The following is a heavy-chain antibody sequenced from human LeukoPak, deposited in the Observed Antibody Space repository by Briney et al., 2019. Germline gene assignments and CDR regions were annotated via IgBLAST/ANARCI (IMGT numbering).Heavy chain of an antibody. Sequence: PSETLSLTCTVSGGSISSYYWSWIRQPPGKGLEWIGYNFYSGSTNYNPSLKSRVTISVDTSKNQFSLKLSSVTAADTAVYYCARHGSVSSGALVWGQGTLVTVSS. CDR2: NFYSGST. CDR1: GGSISSYY. D-gene: IGHD3-22*01. CDR3: ARHGSVSSGALV. J-gene: IGHJ4*02. V-gene: IGHV4-59*08.